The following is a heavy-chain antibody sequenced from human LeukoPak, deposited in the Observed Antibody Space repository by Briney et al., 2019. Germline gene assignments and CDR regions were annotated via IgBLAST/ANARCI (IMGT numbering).Heavy chain of an antibody. V-gene: IGHV3-7*01. Sequence: PGGSLRLSCAASGFTFSSYGMSWVRQAPGKGLEWVANIKQDGSEKYYVDSVKGRFTISRDNAKNSLYLQMNSLRAEDTAVYYCARATIFGVDLDYWGQGTLVTVSS. CDR1: GFTFSSYG. D-gene: IGHD3-3*01. CDR2: IKQDGSEK. J-gene: IGHJ4*02. CDR3: ARATIFGVDLDY.